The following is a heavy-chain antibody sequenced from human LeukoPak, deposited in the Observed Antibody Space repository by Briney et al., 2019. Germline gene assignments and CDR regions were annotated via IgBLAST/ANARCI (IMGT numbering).Heavy chain of an antibody. D-gene: IGHD3-3*01. CDR2: IYHSGST. CDR3: ARDHPPPYYDFWSGYYPLLNV. J-gene: IGHJ6*04. V-gene: IGHV4-30-2*01. Sequence: SQTLSLTCTVSGGSISSGGYYWSWIREPPGKGLEWIGYIYHSGSTYYNPSLKSRVTIVDRSKNQFSLKLSSVTAADTAVYYCARDHPPPYYDFWSGYYPLLNVWGKGTTVTVSS. CDR1: GGSISSGGYY.